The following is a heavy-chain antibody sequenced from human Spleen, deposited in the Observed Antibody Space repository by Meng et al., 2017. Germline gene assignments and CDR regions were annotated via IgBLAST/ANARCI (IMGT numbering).Heavy chain of an antibody. D-gene: IGHD1-26*01. J-gene: IGHJ4*02. CDR3: ARDRSGSYLFDH. Sequence: GGSLRLSCAASGFTFSDYYMSWIRQAPGKGLEWVSFISASGSSIYYADSVKGRFTISRDNAKNSLYLQMTSLRAEDTAVYYCARDRSGSYLFDHWGQGTLVTVSS. CDR1: GFTFSDYY. V-gene: IGHV3-11*01. CDR2: ISASGSSI.